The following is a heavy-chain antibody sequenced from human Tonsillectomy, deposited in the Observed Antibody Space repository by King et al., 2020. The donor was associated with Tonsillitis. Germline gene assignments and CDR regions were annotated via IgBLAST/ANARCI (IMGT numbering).Heavy chain of an antibody. D-gene: IGHD3-22*01. J-gene: IGHJ4*02. CDR3: ATPRDYDSSGYPDY. Sequence: VQLVESGGGVVQPGRSLRLSCTASGFTFSDYGMHWVRQAPGKGLEWVAVTSYDGSYKFYVDSVMGRFTISRDNSKNTLYLQMNSLRAEDTAIYYCATPRDYDSSGYPDYWGQGTLVTVSS. CDR1: GFTFSDYG. V-gene: IGHV3-30*03. CDR2: TSYDGSYK.